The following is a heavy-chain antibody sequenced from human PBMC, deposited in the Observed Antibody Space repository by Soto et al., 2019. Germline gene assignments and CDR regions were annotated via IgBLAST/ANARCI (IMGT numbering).Heavy chain of an antibody. D-gene: IGHD3-10*01. CDR3: ARGGPTDYFYY. Sequence: QVQLVESGGGVVQPGRSLRLSCAASGFTFSSYGMHWVRQAPGKGLEWVAVIWYDGSNKYYADSVKGRFTISRDNSKNALYLQMKGLRAADTAVYYCARGGPTDYFYYWGQGTLVTVSS. J-gene: IGHJ4*02. CDR1: GFTFSSYG. V-gene: IGHV3-33*01. CDR2: IWYDGSNK.